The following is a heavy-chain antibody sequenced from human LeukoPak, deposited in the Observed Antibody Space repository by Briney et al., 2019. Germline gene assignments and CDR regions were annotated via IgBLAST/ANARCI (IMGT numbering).Heavy chain of an antibody. V-gene: IGHV3-30*02. J-gene: IGHJ4*02. CDR3: AKDGGRYRFDY. Sequence: GSLRLSCAAPGFPFNYYNIHWVRQAPGKGLEWVAFMRNDGSEIHYADSVKGRFTISRDNSKNSLYLQMNSLRVEDTAMYFCAKDGGRYRFDYWGQGTLVTVSS. CDR2: MRNDGSEI. D-gene: IGHD3-16*02. CDR1: GFPFNYYN.